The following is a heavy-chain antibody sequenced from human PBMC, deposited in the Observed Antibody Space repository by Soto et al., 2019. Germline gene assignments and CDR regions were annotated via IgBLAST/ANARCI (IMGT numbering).Heavy chain of an antibody. Sequence: QVQLQESGPGLMKPSQTLSLTCTVSGASIGRGGYYWTWIRQHPGKAPEWMGHIHFSGETHYNPSLMGRLTMSIDTSTNQFSLSLTAVTVADTAMYFCARDQGGDLDYWGQGTLVTVSS. V-gene: IGHV4-31*03. CDR1: GASIGRGGYY. D-gene: IGHD2-21*01. J-gene: IGHJ4*02. CDR3: ARDQGGDLDY. CDR2: IHFSGET.